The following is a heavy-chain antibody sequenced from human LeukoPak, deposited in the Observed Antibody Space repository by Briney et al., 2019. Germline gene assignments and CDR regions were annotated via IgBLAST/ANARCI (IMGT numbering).Heavy chain of an antibody. V-gene: IGHV3-23*01. J-gene: IGHJ4*02. Sequence: PGGSLRLSCAASGFTFSSYAMSWVRQAPGKGLEWVSGITGGGGSTYYADSVKGRFTISRDNSKNTLYLQMNSLRAEDTAVYYCAKDITGHNRGWYDYWGQGTLVTVSS. CDR3: AKDITGHNRGWYDY. D-gene: IGHD6-19*01. CDR1: GFTFSSYA. CDR2: ITGGGGST.